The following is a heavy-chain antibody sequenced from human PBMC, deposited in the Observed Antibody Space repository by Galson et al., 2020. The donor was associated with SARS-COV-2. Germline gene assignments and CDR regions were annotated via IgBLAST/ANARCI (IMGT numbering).Heavy chain of an antibody. D-gene: IGHD2-8*01. CDR3: ARHTADCSNGICYADYYHGMDV. J-gene: IGHJ6*02. Sequence: GESLKISCQASGYRFTSYWIGWVRQMPGKGLEWMGIVFPGDSETRYSPSFQGHVTISADKSISTAYLQWSSLKASDTAMYYCARHTADCSNGICYADYYHGMDVWGQGTAVTVS. CDR1: GYRFTSYW. V-gene: IGHV5-51*01. CDR2: VFPGDSET.